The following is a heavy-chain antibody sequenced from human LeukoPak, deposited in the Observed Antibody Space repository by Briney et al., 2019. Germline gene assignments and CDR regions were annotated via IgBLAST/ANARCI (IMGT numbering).Heavy chain of an antibody. CDR1: GFTFDTYA. CDR2: ISSGGTYI. CDR3: ARDRPTGRSRGVVVQ. D-gene: IGHD2-15*01. Sequence: RGSLRLSCAASGFTFDTYAMTWVRQAPGKGLEWVSSISSGGTYIYYAESVRGRSTISRDNTKNFLYLQLSTLIVEDTAVYYCARDRPTGRSRGVVVQWGQGTLVTVSS. V-gene: IGHV3-21*01. J-gene: IGHJ4*02.